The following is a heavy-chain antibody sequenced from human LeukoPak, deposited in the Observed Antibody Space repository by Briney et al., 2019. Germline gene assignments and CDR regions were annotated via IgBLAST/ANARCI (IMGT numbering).Heavy chain of an antibody. D-gene: IGHD3-22*01. J-gene: IGHJ6*03. CDR1: AGSISSSDYY. CDR2: ISYSGNT. CDR3: SRLTHSYYSDTSGYYPYYYMDV. Sequence: SETLSLTCTVSAGSISSSDYYWGWIRQSPGKGLEWIGRISYSGNTYYNPSLKSRVTISVDTSKNHFSLRLSSVTAADTAVYYCSRLTHSYYSDTSGYYPYYYMDVWGEGTTVAVSS. V-gene: IGHV4-39*02.